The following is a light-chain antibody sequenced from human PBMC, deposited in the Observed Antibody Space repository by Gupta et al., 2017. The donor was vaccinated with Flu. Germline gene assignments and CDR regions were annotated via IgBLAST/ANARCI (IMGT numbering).Light chain of an antibody. J-gene: IGLJ1*01. CDR2: EVT. CDR3: SSHTVSDTFV. CDR1: SSDIGAYKY. Sequence: QSALTQPPSASGSPGQSITISCTGTSSDIGAYKYVSWHQQHAGKAPKLIIYEVTKRPSGVPDRFSGSKYDNTASLTVPGLQAEDEGDYYCSSHTVSDTFVFGTGTAVTVL. V-gene: IGLV2-8*01.